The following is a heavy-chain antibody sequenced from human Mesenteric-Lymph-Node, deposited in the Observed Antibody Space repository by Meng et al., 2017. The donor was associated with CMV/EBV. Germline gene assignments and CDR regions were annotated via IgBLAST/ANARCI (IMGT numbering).Heavy chain of an antibody. V-gene: IGHV4-59*08. J-gene: IGHJ4*02. Sequence: SETLSLTCTVSGGSISNYYCTWIRQSPGKGLEWIGYMYYPGSTNYNPSLKSRVTISVDTSKNQFSLKLSSVTAADTAVYYCARRGGYYGYYFDYWGQGTLVTVSS. D-gene: IGHD3-3*01. CDR2: MYYPGST. CDR1: GGSISNYY. CDR3: ARRGGYYGYYFDY.